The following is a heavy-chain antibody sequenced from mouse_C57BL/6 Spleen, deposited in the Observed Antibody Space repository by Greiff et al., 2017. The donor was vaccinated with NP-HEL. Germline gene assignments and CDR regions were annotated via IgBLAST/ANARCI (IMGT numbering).Heavy chain of an antibody. CDR3: ARSSSHYYGSSYGYFDV. J-gene: IGHJ1*03. Sequence: VQLQQPGAELVRPGSSVKLSCKASGYTFTSYWMDWVKQRPGQGLEWIGNIYPSDSETHYNQKFKDKATLTVDKSSSTAYMQLSSLTSEDSAVYYCARSSSHYYGSSYGYFDVWGTGTTVTVSS. D-gene: IGHD1-1*01. CDR2: IYPSDSET. V-gene: IGHV1-61*01. CDR1: GYTFTSYW.